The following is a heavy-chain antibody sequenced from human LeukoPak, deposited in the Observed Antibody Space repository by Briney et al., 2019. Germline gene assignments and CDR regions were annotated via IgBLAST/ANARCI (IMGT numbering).Heavy chain of an antibody. CDR2: INPNSGGT. CDR1: GYTFTGYY. CDR3: ARYSGYCSSTSCYTVAAFDI. D-gene: IGHD2-2*02. J-gene: IGHJ3*02. V-gene: IGHV1-2*02. Sequence: ASVKVPCKVSGYTFTGYYMHWVRQAPGQGLEWMGWINPNSGGTNYAQKFQGRVTMTRDTSISTAYMELSRLRSDDTAVYYCARYSGYCSSTSCYTVAAFDIWGQGTMVTVSS.